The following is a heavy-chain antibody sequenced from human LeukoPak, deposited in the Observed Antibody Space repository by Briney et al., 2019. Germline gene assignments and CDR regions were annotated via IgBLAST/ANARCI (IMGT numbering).Heavy chain of an antibody. J-gene: IGHJ5*02. CDR1: GFTFSSYA. CDR3: ARGVNYYDSSGYYLNWFDL. V-gene: IGHV3-64*01. CDR2: ISSNGGST. Sequence: GGSLRLSCAASGFTFSSYAMHWVRQAPGKGLEYVSAISSNGGSTYYANSVKGRFTISRDNSKNTLYLQMGSLRAEDMAVYYCARGVNYYDSSGYYLNWFDLWGQGTLVTVSS. D-gene: IGHD3-22*01.